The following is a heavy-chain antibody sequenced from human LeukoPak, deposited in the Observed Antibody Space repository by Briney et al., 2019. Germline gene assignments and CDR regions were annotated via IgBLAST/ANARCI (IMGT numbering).Heavy chain of an antibody. D-gene: IGHD2-21*02. J-gene: IGHJ3*02. Sequence: GGSLRLSCAASGFTVSSNYVNWVRQAPGKGLEWVSTIYSGGSTYYADSVKGRFTISRDNSKNTLYLQMSSLRAEDTAVYYCARGLWVVTARYGFDIWGQGTMVTVSS. CDR3: ARGLWVVTARYGFDI. CDR2: IYSGGST. V-gene: IGHV3-53*01. CDR1: GFTVSSNY.